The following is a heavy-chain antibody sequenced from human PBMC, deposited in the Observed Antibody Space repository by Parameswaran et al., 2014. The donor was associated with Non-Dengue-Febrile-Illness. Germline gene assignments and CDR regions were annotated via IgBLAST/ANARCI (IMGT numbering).Heavy chain of an antibody. CDR2: ISGSGGNT. CDR3: AGQYKFDP. D-gene: IGHD1-1*01. Sequence: VRQAPGKGLEWVSAISGSGGNTYYADSVKGRFTISRDNSKNTLYLQMNSLRAEDTALYYCAGQYKFDPWGQGTLVTVSS. V-gene: IGHV3-23*01. J-gene: IGHJ5*02.